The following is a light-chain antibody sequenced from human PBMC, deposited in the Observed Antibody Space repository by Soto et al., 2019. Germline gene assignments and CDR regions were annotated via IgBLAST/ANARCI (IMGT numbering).Light chain of an antibody. CDR2: RTF. CDR1: QSIASSY. Sequence: EIVLTQSPGTLSLSPGERATLSCRASQSIASSYLAWYQQKPGQPPRLLLYRTFNRATGIPDRFSGSGSGTAFALLISRLEPEDGAVYFCLQFSTPPPPFGGGTKVE. CDR3: LQFSTPPPP. V-gene: IGKV3-20*01. J-gene: IGKJ4*01.